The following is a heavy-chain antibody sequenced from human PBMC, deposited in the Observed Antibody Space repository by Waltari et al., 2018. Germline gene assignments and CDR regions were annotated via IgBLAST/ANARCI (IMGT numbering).Heavy chain of an antibody. CDR2: LTGDGRST. CDR1: GFTLTNYW. Sequence: EVRLVESGGGLVQPGGSLRLSCAASGFTLTNYWMNWVRHAPGKGLLWVARLTGDGRSTNYADSVKGRFTISRDTAKNSMYLQMNSLKAEDTAVYYCSSRHGGQSDYWGRGTLVTVSS. V-gene: IGHV3-74*01. J-gene: IGHJ4*02. CDR3: SSRHGGQSDY. D-gene: IGHD2-15*01.